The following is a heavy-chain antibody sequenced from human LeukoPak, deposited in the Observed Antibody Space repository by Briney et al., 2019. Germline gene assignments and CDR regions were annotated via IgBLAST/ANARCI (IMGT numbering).Heavy chain of an antibody. CDR3: ARVDTAMVTFDY. CDR1: GGSVSSGSYY. V-gene: IGHV4-30-4*08. D-gene: IGHD5-18*01. CDR2: IYYSGST. J-gene: IGHJ4*02. Sequence: SETLSLTCTVSGGSVSSGSYYWSWIRQPPGKGLEWIGYIYYSGSTYYNPSLKSRVTISVDTSKNQFSLKLSSVTAADTAVYYCARVDTAMVTFDYWGQGTLVTVSS.